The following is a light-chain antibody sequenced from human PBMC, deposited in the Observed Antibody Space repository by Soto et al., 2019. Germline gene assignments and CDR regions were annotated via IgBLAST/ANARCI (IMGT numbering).Light chain of an antibody. CDR2: SAY. CDR3: QQSLSMPLT. Sequence: DIQMTQSPASLSVSVGDRFTITCRASQSINNYLNWYQQKPGQAPKLLIRSAYTLQRGVTSRFSGSGSRTEFTLTISNLQSDDFATYYCQQSLSMPLTVGHGTRLEIK. CDR1: QSINNY. V-gene: IGKV1-39*01. J-gene: IGKJ5*01.